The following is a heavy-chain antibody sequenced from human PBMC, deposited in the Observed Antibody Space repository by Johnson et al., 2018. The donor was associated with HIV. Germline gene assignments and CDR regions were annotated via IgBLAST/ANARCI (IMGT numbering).Heavy chain of an antibody. CDR2: IKSKTDGGTT. V-gene: IGHV3-15*05. J-gene: IGHJ3*02. CDR3: AKDRYGGSYPDAFDI. D-gene: IGHD1-26*01. CDR1: GFIFTKAC. Sequence: VQLVESGGGLVQPGGSLRFSCAASGFIFTKACMSWVRQAPGKGLEWVGRIKSKTDGGTTDYGAPVKGRFTISRDYSKNTLYLQMNSLKTEDTAMYYCAKDRYGGSYPDAFDIWGQGTMVTVSS.